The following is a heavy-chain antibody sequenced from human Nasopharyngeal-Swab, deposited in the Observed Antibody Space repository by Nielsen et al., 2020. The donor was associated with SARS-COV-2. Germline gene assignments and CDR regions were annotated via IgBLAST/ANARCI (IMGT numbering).Heavy chain of an antibody. CDR1: GFTFDDYA. CDR2: ISGDGGST. V-gene: IGHV3-43*02. CDR3: AKDHYYDSSSDAFDI. D-gene: IGHD3-22*01. J-gene: IGHJ3*02. Sequence: GESLKISCAASGFTFDDYAMHWVRQAPGKGLEWVSLISGDGGSTYYADSVKGRFTISRDNAKNSLYLQMNSLRAEDTALYYCAKDHYYDSSSDAFDIWGQGTMVTVSS.